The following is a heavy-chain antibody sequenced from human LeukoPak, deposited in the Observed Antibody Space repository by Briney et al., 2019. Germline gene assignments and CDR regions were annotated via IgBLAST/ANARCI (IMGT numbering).Heavy chain of an antibody. Sequence: GGSLRLSCAASGFTFSSAWMSWVRQAPGKGLEWVGRIKRKTDGRTTEYCTPVKGRFTISRDDSKNTVFLQMNSLKTEDTAVYYCTTGLSTWGQGTLVTVSS. CDR2: IKRKTDGRTT. J-gene: IGHJ5*02. CDR1: GFTFSSAW. V-gene: IGHV3-15*01. D-gene: IGHD3-16*02. CDR3: TTGLST.